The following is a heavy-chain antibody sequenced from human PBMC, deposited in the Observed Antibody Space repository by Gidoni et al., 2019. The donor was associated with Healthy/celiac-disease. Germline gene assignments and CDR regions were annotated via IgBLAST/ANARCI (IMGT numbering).Heavy chain of an antibody. V-gene: IGHV3-23*01. Sequence: EVQLLESGGGLVQPGGSLRLSCAASGFTFSRHAMGWVRQAPGKGLEWVSAISGSGGSTYYADAVKGRFTISRDNSKNTLYLQMNSLRAEDTAVYYCAKVFAMTTVTPLYYFDYWGQGTLVTVSS. J-gene: IGHJ4*02. CDR1: GFTFSRHA. D-gene: IGHD4-17*01. CDR2: ISGSGGST. CDR3: AKVFAMTTVTPLYYFDY.